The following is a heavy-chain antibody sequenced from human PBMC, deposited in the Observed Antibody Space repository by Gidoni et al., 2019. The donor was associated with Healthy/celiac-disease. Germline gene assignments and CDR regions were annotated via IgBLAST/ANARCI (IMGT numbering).Heavy chain of an antibody. J-gene: IGHJ4*02. CDR1: GFPFSSYA. V-gene: IGHV3-23*01. Sequence: EVQLLESGGGFVQPGGSLRLSCAASGFPFSSYAMSWVRQAPGKGLEWVSAISGSGGSTYYADAVKGRFTISRDNSKNTLYLQMNSLRAEDTAVYYCAKGSGGEQWLVPAYWGQGTLVTVSS. D-gene: IGHD6-19*01. CDR3: AKGSGGEQWLVPAY. CDR2: ISGSGGST.